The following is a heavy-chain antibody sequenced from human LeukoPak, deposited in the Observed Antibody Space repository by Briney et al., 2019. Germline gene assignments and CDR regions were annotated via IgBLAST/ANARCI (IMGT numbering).Heavy chain of an antibody. J-gene: IGHJ4*02. CDR1: GGSISSYY. CDR3: ARMLIGDYGDYGPIDY. V-gene: IGHV4-59*01. Sequence: SETLSLTCTVSGGSISSYYWSWIRQPPGKGLEWIGYIYYSGSTNYNPSLKSRVSISLDTSRKQFSLKLSSVTAADTAVYYCARMLIGDYGDYGPIDYWGQGTLVTVSS. CDR2: IYYSGST. D-gene: IGHD4-17*01.